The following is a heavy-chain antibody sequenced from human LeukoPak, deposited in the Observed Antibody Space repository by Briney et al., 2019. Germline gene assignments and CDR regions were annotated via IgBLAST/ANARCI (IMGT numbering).Heavy chain of an antibody. Sequence: ASETLSLTCTVSSASITSSPYFWGWIRQSPGKGLEWIGSISYSGTTYYNPSLKRRVTISVDTSKNQFSLKLSSVTAADTAVYYCARKAAAGYDYWGQGTLVTVSS. CDR1: SASITSSPYF. V-gene: IGHV4-39*01. D-gene: IGHD6-13*01. CDR3: ARKAAAGYDY. J-gene: IGHJ4*02. CDR2: ISYSGTT.